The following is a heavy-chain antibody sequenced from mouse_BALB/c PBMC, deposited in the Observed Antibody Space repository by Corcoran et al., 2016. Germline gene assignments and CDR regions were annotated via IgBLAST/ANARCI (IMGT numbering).Heavy chain of an antibody. V-gene: IGHV4-1*02. CDR3: ARNANWGYFDY. Sequence: EVKLLESGGGLVQPGGSLKLSSAASGFDFSRYWMSWVRQAPGKGLEWIGEINPDSSMINYTPSLKDKFIISRDNAKNTLYLQLSKVRSEDTALYYCARNANWGYFDYWGQGTTLTVSS. CDR1: GFDFSRYW. D-gene: IGHD4-1*01. J-gene: IGHJ2*01. CDR2: INPDSSMI.